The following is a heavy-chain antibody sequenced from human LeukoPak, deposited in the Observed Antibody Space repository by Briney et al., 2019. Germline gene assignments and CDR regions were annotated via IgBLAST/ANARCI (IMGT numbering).Heavy chain of an antibody. J-gene: IGHJ4*02. Sequence: ASVKVSCKASGSTFTNYVISWVRQAPGQGLEWMGWISAYNGNTDYPQNLQGRVTMTTDTSTSTAYMDLRSLRSDDTAVYYCARSPTTMVPYFDYWGQGTLVTVSS. CDR2: ISAYNGNT. V-gene: IGHV1-18*01. D-gene: IGHD5-18*01. CDR3: ARSPTTMVPYFDY. CDR1: GSTFTNYV.